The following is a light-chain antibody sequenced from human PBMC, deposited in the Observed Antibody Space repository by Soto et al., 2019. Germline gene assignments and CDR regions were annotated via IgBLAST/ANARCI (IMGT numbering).Light chain of an antibody. CDR1: NSRSGSNY. J-gene: IGLJ1*01. V-gene: IGLV1-47*01. CDR3: AKWDDGLRVYV. CDR2: RND. Sequence: QSVLPQPPSASGTPGQRVTISCSTTNSRSGSNYVYWYQQLPGAAPKLLIYRNDQRPSGVPDRFSASKSGTSASLAISGLRSDDEADYFCAKWDDGLRVYVFGSGTKLTVL.